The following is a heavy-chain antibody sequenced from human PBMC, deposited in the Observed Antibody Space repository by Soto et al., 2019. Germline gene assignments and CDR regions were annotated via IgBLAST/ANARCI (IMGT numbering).Heavy chain of an antibody. CDR2: INAGNGNT. CDR3: ARGAVGYDILTGYFGSSMDV. V-gene: IGHV1-3*01. CDR1: GYTFTSYA. Sequence: ASVKVSCKASGYTFTSYAMHWVCQAPGQRLEWMGWINAGNGNTKYSQKFQGRVTITRDTSASTAYMELSSLRSEDTAVYYCARGAVGYDILTGYFGSSMDVWGQGTTVTVSS. D-gene: IGHD3-9*01. J-gene: IGHJ6*02.